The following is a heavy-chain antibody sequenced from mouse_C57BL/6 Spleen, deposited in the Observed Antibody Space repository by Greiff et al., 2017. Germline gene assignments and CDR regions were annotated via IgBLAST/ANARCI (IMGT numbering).Heavy chain of an antibody. CDR3: ARNLLWPNTGGFDY. D-gene: IGHD2-1*01. V-gene: IGHV1-69*01. CDR1: GYTFTSYW. Sequence: VQLQQPGAELVMPGASVKLSCKASGYTFTSYWMHWVKQRPGQGLEWIGEIDPSNSYTNYNQKFKGKSTLTVDKYSSTAYMQLSSLTSEDSAVYYCARNLLWPNTGGFDYWGQGTTLTVSS. CDR2: IDPSNSYT. J-gene: IGHJ2*01.